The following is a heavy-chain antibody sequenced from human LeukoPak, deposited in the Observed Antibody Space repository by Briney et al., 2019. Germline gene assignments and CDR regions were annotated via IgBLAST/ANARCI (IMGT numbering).Heavy chain of an antibody. Sequence: ASVKVSCKVSGYTLTELSIHWVRQAPGKGLEWMGGFDPEDGETMYAQKFQGRVTMTGDTSTDTAYMELSSLRSEDTAVYYCATVGGAYSAFDIWGQGTMVTVSS. CDR1: GYTLTELS. J-gene: IGHJ3*02. V-gene: IGHV1-24*01. CDR2: FDPEDGET. CDR3: ATVGGAYSAFDI. D-gene: IGHD3-16*01.